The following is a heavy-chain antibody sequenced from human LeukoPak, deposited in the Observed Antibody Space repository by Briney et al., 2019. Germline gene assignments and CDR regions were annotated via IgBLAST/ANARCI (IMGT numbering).Heavy chain of an antibody. CDR3: ANGDSSGYYLHHAFDI. Sequence: GGSLRLSCAASGFTFSSYSMNWVRQAPGKGLEWVSSISSSSSYIYYADSVKGRFAISRDNAKNSLYLQMNSLRAEDTAVYYCANGDSSGYYLHHAFDIWGQGTMVTVSS. CDR2: ISSSSSYI. V-gene: IGHV3-21*01. D-gene: IGHD3-22*01. CDR1: GFTFSSYS. J-gene: IGHJ3*02.